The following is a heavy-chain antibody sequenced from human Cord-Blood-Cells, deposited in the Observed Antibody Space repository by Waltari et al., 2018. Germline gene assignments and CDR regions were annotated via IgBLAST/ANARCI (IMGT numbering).Heavy chain of an antibody. D-gene: IGHD1-20*01. CDR3: AREYKSEVRYAFDI. CDR1: RDSFPSHSAA. V-gene: IGHV6-1*01. CDR2: TYYRSKWYN. J-gene: IGHJ3*02. Sequence: QVQLHQSGPGLVQPSQTLSLTCAISRDSFPSHSAAWNWTRQYPSRGLECLGRTYYRSKWYNDYAVSVKSRITINPDTSKNQFSLQLNSVTPEDTAVYYWAREYKSEVRYAFDIWGQGTMVTVSS.